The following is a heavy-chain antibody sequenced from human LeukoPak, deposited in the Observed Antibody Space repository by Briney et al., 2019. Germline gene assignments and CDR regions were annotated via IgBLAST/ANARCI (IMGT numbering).Heavy chain of an antibody. J-gene: IGHJ6*02. Sequence: ASVKVSCKASGYTFTGYYMHWVRQAPGQGLEWMGWINPNSSGTNYAQKFQGRVTMTRDTSISTAYMELSRLRSDDTAVYYCARGVGSTSCYSPLCYYYGMDVWGQGTTVTVSS. CDR3: ARGVGSTSCYSPLCYYYGMDV. V-gene: IGHV1-2*02. D-gene: IGHD2-2*02. CDR2: INPNSSGT. CDR1: GYTFTGYY.